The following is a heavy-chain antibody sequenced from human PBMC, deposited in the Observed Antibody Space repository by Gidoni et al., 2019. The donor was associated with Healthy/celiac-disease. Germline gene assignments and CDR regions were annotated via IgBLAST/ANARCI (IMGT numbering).Heavy chain of an antibody. CDR1: GGSVSSGSYY. CDR2: IYYSGST. J-gene: IGHJ6*02. CDR3: ARDQGDGDYYYYGMDV. Sequence: QVQLQETGTGLVKPSETLSLTCTASGGSVSSGSYYWSWIRQPPGKGLEWIGYIYYSGSTNYNPSLKSRVTISVDTSKNQFSLKLSSVTAADTAVYYCARDQGDGDYYYYGMDVWGQGTTVTVSS. D-gene: IGHD2-21*02. V-gene: IGHV4-61*01.